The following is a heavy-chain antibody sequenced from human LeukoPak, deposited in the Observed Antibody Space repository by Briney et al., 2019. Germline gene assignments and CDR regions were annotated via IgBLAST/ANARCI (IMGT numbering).Heavy chain of an antibody. J-gene: IGHJ5*02. D-gene: IGHD5-12*01. V-gene: IGHV3-23*01. CDR2: ISAFGGST. Sequence: GGSLRLSCAASGFTFSNYAMGWVRQAPGKGLEWVSGISAFGGSTYYADSVKGRFTISRDSSKSTLYVQMNSLRAEDTAVYYCAKDRGSSDYGISVRGRNCFDPWGQGTLVTVSS. CDR1: GFTFSNYA. CDR3: AKDRGSSDYGISVRGRNCFDP.